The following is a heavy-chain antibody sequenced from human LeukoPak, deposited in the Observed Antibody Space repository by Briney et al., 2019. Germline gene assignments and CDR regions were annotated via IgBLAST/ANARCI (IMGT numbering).Heavy chain of an antibody. V-gene: IGHV3-33*01. CDR3: ARDIAYQLLSYGMDV. J-gene: IGHJ6*02. CDR2: IWYDGSNK. Sequence: PGGSLRLSCAASGFTFSSYGVHWVRQAPGKGLEWVAVIWYDGSNKYYADSVKGRFTISRDNSKNTLYLQMNSLRAEDTAVYYCARDIAYQLLSYGMDVWGQGTTVTVPS. CDR1: GFTFSSYG. D-gene: IGHD2-2*01.